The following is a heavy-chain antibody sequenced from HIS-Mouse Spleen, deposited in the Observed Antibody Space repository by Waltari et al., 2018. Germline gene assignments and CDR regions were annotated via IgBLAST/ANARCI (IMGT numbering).Heavy chain of an antibody. D-gene: IGHD1-7*01. CDR2: IKHRGST. J-gene: IGHJ4*02. Sequence: QVQLQQWGAGLLKPSETLSLTCAVYGGSFSGYYWSWIRQPPGKGLEWIGEIKHRGSTNYNPSLKRRVTISVDTSKNQFSLKLSSVTAADTAVYYCARKLTGTLDYWGQGTLVTVSS. CDR3: ARKLTGTLDY. V-gene: IGHV4-34*01. CDR1: GGSFSGYY.